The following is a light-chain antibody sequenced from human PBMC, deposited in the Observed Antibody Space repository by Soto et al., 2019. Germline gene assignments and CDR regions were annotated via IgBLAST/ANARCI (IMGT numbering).Light chain of an antibody. CDR1: RSDVGGYNY. Sequence: QSVLTQPASVSGSPGQSITISCTGTRSDVGGYNYVSWYQQHPGKAPKLMIYDVSNRPSGVSNRFSGSKSGNTASLTISGLQAEDEADYYCSSYTSSSPWVFGGGTKLTV. J-gene: IGLJ3*02. CDR3: SSYTSSSPWV. CDR2: DVS. V-gene: IGLV2-14*01.